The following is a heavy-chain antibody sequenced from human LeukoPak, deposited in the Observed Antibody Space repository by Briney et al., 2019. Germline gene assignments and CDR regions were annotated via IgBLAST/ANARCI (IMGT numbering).Heavy chain of an antibody. CDR2: ISSSSSTI. Sequence: GGSLRLSCAASGFTFSSYSMNWVRQAPGKGLEWVSYISSSSSTIYYADYETGRFTISRDNAKNSLYLQMNSLRAEDTAVYSCARDLTAYYDFWSGYFPHIDAFDIWGQGTMVTVS. CDR1: GFTFSSYS. J-gene: IGHJ3*02. CDR3: ARDLTAYYDFWSGYFPHIDAFDI. V-gene: IGHV3-48*01. D-gene: IGHD3-3*01.